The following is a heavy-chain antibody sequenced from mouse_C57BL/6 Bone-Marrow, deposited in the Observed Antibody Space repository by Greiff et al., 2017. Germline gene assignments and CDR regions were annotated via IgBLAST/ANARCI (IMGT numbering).Heavy chain of an antibody. D-gene: IGHD1-1*01. Sequence: EVKLMESEGGLVQPGSSMKLSCTASGFTFSDYYMAWVRQVPEKGLEWVANINYDGSSTHYLDSLKSRFIISRDNAKNILYLQMSSLKSEVTATYYCAREGYGSTRGYFDVWGTGTTVTVSS. CDR1: GFTFSDYY. CDR2: INYDGSST. V-gene: IGHV5-16*01. J-gene: IGHJ1*03. CDR3: AREGYGSTRGYFDV.